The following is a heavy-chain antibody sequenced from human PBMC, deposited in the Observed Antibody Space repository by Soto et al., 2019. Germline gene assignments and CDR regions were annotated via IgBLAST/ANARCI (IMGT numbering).Heavy chain of an antibody. CDR2: INHSGST. CDR1: GGSFSGYY. CDR3: ARVPTGCWFDP. D-gene: IGHD4-17*01. Sequence: QVQLQQWGAGLLKPSETLSLTCAVYGGSFSGYYWSWIRQPPGKGLEWIGEINHSGSTNYNPSLKSXVNXSXDTSKNQFSLKLSSVTAADTAVYYCARVPTGCWFDPWGQGTLVTVSS. V-gene: IGHV4-34*01. J-gene: IGHJ5*02.